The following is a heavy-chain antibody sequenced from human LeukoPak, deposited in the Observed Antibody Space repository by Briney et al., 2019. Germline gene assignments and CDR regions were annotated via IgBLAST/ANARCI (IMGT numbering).Heavy chain of an antibody. V-gene: IGHV3-74*01. CDR2: INSEGSST. D-gene: IGHD3-10*01. J-gene: IGHJ3*02. CDR3: ARDGPMVRGVVGSALDI. CDR1: GFTLSSYA. Sequence: GGSLRLSCAASGFTLSSYALSWVRQAPGKGLEWVSRINSEGSSTSYADSVKGRFTISRDNAGNTLYLQMNSLRAEDTAVYYCARDGPMVRGVVGSALDIWGQGTMVTVSS.